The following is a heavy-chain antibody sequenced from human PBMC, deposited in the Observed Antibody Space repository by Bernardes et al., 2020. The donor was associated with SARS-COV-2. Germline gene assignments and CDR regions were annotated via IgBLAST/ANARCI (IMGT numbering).Heavy chain of an antibody. V-gene: IGHV3-49*03. Sequence: GGSRRLSSTTSRFTSGNYAMSWFRQAPGKGLEWVGFIRSKAYGGTPEYAASVKGRFTISRDDSKSIAYLQMNSLNTEDTAVYYCTRWSGYGLFHFDYWGQGTLVTVSS. CDR3: TRWSGYGLFHFDY. J-gene: IGHJ4*02. CDR2: IRSKAYGGTP. CDR1: RFTSGNYA. D-gene: IGHD5-18*01.